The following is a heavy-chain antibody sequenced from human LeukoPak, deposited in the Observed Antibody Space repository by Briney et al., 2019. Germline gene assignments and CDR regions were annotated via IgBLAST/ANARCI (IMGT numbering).Heavy chain of an antibody. CDR3: ARAGVAATSYYYYDVDV. J-gene: IGHJ6*02. CDR1: GYTFIDYY. CDR2: INPNSGGT. Sequence: ASVKVSCKASGYTFIDYYVHWVRQAPGQGLEWMGWINPNSGGTNYAQKFRGRVTMTRDTSISTAYMELRRLRFDDMAVYYCARAGVAATSYYYYDVDVWGQGTTVTVSS. D-gene: IGHD1-26*01. V-gene: IGHV1-2*02.